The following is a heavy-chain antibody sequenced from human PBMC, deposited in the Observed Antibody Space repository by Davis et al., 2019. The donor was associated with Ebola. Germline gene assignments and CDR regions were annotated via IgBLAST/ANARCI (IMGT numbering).Heavy chain of an antibody. J-gene: IGHJ3*01. D-gene: IGHD1-26*01. CDR3: ARDQSFSDHDAFDL. CDR2: IYYTGRGNT. CDR1: GGSVSSNNYF. V-gene: IGHV4-61*01. Sequence: SETLSLTCTVSGGSVSSNNYFWTWMRQPPGKGLEWIGYIYYTGRGNTNYSPSLKSRVSISIDTSKSQFSLRLNSVTAADTAVYYCARDQSFSDHDAFDLWGQGTMVTVSS.